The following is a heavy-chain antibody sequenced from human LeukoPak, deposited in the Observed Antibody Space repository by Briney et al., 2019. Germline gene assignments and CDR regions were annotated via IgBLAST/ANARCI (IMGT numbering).Heavy chain of an antibody. V-gene: IGHV3-23*01. Sequence: PGGSLRLSCAASGFTVSSNYMSWVRQAPGKGLEWVSVISDRGGTTYYADSVKGRFTISRDNSKNTLYLQMNSLRAEDTAVYYCAKEGAYCGRDCSGVFDYWGQGTQVTVSS. CDR1: GFTVSSNY. CDR3: AKEGAYCGRDCSGVFDY. J-gene: IGHJ4*02. D-gene: IGHD2-21*02. CDR2: ISDRGGTT.